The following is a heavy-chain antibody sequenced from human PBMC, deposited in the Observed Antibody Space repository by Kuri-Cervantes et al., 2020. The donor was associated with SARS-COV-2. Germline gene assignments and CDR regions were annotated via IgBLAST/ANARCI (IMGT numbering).Heavy chain of an antibody. V-gene: IGHV1-18*01. CDR1: GYNSNVYG. D-gene: IGHD3-22*01. Sequence: ASVKVSCKTSGYNSNVYGVTWVPQAPGQGLEGMGWVSAYGGTPTYSQKFQGRVTFSTDTFTTTSYMELRSLRSDDTAVYYCARGVPYYFDGTVSLRYYLDYWGQGTLVTVSS. CDR3: ARGVPYYFDGTVSLRYYLDY. J-gene: IGHJ4*02. CDR2: VSAYGGTP.